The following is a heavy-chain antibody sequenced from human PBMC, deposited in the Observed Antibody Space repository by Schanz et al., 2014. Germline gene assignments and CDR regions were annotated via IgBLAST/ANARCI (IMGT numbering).Heavy chain of an antibody. CDR1: GGTLDPYK. CDR2: IIPFLAVS. V-gene: IGHV1-69*02. CDR3: ARAGRGYAYPLNSYPMDV. J-gene: IGHJ6*02. D-gene: IGHD3-16*01. Sequence: QDQLLQSGAAVQKPGSSVRVSCKASGGTLDPYKIAWVRQVPGQGLEWMGRIIPFLAVSNYAQDFQGRVPFTADRATSTVRMDLRSLISEDTGLYYGARAGRGYAYPLNSYPMDVWGQGTTVSVPS.